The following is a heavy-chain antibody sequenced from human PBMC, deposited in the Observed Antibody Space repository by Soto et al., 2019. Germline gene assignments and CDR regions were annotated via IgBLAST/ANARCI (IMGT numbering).Heavy chain of an antibody. CDR2: INPNSGGT. V-gene: IGHV1-2*02. CDR3: ARDESSGWYVLIN. CDR1: GYTFTGYY. D-gene: IGHD6-19*01. J-gene: IGHJ4*02. Sequence: ASVKVSCKASGYTFTGYYMHWVRQAPGQGLEWMGWINPNSGGTNYAQKLQGRVTMTTDTSTSTAYMELRSLRSDDTAVYYCARDESSGWYVLINWGQGTLVTVSS.